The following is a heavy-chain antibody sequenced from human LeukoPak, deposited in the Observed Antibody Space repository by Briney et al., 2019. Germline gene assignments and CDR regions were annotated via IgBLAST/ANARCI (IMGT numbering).Heavy chain of an antibody. CDR2: FDPGDGET. D-gene: IGHD3-10*01. J-gene: IGHJ3*02. CDR3: ATDLIWFGESSSAFDI. Sequence: ASVKVSCKVSGYTLTELSMHWVRQAPGKGLEWMGGFDPGDGETIYAQKFQGRVTMTEDTSTDTAYMELSSLRSEDTAVYYCATDLIWFGESSSAFDIWGQGTMVTVSS. V-gene: IGHV1-24*01. CDR1: GYTLTELS.